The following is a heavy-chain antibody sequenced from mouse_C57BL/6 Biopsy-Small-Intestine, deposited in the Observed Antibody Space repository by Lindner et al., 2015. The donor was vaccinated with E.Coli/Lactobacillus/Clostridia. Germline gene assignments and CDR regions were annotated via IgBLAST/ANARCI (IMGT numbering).Heavy chain of an antibody. Sequence: VQLQESGAELVKPGASVKISCKASGYSFTAYNMNWVRQSHGRSLEWTGNINPYHGSTSYNQKFKGKATLTSDKSSSTAYMELSSLTSEDSAVYYCVRTWTGGYWGQGTSLTVSS. CDR3: VRTWTGGY. CDR2: INPYHGST. J-gene: IGHJ2*02. CDR1: GYSFTAYN. V-gene: IGHV1-39*01.